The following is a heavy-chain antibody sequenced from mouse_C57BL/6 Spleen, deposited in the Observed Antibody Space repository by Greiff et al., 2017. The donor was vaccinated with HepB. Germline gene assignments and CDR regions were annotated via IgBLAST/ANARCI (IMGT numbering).Heavy chain of an antibody. V-gene: IGHV5-17*01. D-gene: IGHD2-2*01. CDR1: GFTFSDYG. J-gene: IGHJ4*01. CDR2: ISSGSSTI. Sequence: EVKLMESGGGLVKPGGSLKLSCAASGFTFSDYGMHWVRQAPEKGLEWVAYISSGSSTIYYADTVKGRFTISRDNAKNTLFLQMTSLRSEDTAMYYCARGGYDGKAYYAMDYWGQGTSVTVSS. CDR3: ARGGYDGKAYYAMDY.